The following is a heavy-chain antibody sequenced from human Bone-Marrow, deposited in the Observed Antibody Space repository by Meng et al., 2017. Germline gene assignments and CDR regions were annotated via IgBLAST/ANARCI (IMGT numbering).Heavy chain of an antibody. D-gene: IGHD1-26*01. J-gene: IGHJ4*02. Sequence: GQLVESGGGFVKPGVSLRLSCAASGCTFSNAWLTWVRQAPGKGLEWIGYKFHDGTTNYNPSLKSRVTMSVDASKKQFSLNLSSVTAADTAVYYCARDNMGSIDYWGQGTLVTVSS. CDR2: KFHDGTT. V-gene: IGHV4-59*01. CDR1: GCTFSNAW. CDR3: ARDNMGSIDY.